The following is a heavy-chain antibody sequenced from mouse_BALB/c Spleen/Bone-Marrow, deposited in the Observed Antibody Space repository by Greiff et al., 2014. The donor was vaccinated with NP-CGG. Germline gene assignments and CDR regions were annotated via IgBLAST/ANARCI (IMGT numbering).Heavy chain of an antibody. V-gene: IGHV1-82*01. CDR1: GYASSSSW. J-gene: IGHJ3*01. Sequence: VKLMESGPELVKPGASVKISCKASGYASSSSWMNWVKQRPGQGLEWIGRIYPGDGNTNYNGKFKGKATLTEDKSSTTAYMRLSSLTSVDSAVYFCALYDYDGLSWFAYWGQGTLVTVSA. D-gene: IGHD2-4*01. CDR3: ALYDYDGLSWFAY. CDR2: IYPGDGNT.